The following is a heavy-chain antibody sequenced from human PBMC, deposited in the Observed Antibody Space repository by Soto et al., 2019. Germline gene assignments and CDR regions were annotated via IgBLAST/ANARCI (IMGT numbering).Heavy chain of an antibody. CDR1: GFTFSSYA. V-gene: IGHV3-23*01. CDR3: AKDPRRSSGWYLERNVAEYFQP. D-gene: IGHD6-19*01. CDR2: ISGSGGST. J-gene: IGHJ1*01. Sequence: ESGGGLVQPGGSLRLSCAASGFTFSSYAMSWVRQAPGKGLEWVSAISGSGGSTYYADSVKGRFTISRDNSKNTLYLQMNSVRAEDTAVYYCAKDPRRSSGWYLERNVAEYFQPWGQGTLVVFSS.